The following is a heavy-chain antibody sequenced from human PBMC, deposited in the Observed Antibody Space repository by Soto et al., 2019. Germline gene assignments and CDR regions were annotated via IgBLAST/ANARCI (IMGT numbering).Heavy chain of an antibody. Sequence: GGSLRLSCAAAGFTFRNYAMSWVRQAPGKGLEWVSAISRSGGTSYYADSVKGRFTISRDNAKNTLYLQMDNLRAEDTAVYYCARGDCSAAGCYIHYFYGMDVWGQGTTVTVSS. CDR1: GFTFRNYA. V-gene: IGHV3-23*01. CDR3: ARGDCSAAGCYIHYFYGMDV. J-gene: IGHJ6*02. CDR2: ISRSGGTS. D-gene: IGHD2-2*02.